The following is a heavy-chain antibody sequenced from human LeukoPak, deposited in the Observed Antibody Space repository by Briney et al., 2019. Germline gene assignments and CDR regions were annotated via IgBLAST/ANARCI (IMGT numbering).Heavy chain of an antibody. V-gene: IGHV1-2*02. J-gene: IGHJ4*02. Sequence: ASVKVSCKASGNTFTGYYMHWVRQAPGQGLEWMGWINPNSGGTNYAQKFQGRVTMTRDTSISTAYMELSRLRSDDTAVYYCAREQTVRYCSGGSCYENDYWGQGTLVTVSS. CDR3: AREQTVRYCSGGSCYENDY. CDR1: GNTFTGYY. CDR2: INPNSGGT. D-gene: IGHD2-15*01.